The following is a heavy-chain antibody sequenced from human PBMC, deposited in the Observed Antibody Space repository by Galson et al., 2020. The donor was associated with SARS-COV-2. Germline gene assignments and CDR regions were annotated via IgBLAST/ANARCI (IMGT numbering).Heavy chain of an antibody. J-gene: IGHJ6*02. Sequence: VSGPTLVKPTQTLTLTCTFSGFSLSTSGMCVSWIRQPPGKALEWLARIDWDDDKYYSTSLKTRLTISKDTSKNQVVLTMTNMDPVDTATYYCARIRYDILSNYYYGMDVWGQGTTVTVSS. CDR3: ARIRYDILSNYYYGMDV. D-gene: IGHD3-9*01. CDR1: GFSLSTSGMC. CDR2: IDWDDDK. V-gene: IGHV2-70*11.